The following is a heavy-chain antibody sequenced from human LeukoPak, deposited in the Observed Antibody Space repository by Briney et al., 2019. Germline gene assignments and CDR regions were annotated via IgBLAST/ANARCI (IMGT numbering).Heavy chain of an antibody. CDR2: INPNSGGT. CDR1: GYTFTGYY. V-gene: IGHV1-2*06. CDR3: ARDDSGSYYGEFDY. J-gene: IGHJ4*02. Sequence: SVTVSCKASGYTFTGYYMHWVRQAPGQGLEWMGRINPNSGGTNYAQKFQGRVTMTRDTSISTAYMELSRLRSDDTAVYYCARDDSGSYYGEFDYWGQGTLVTVSS. D-gene: IGHD1-26*01.